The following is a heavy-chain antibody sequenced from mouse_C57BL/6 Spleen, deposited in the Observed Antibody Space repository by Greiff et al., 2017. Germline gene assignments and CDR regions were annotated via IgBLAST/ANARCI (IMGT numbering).Heavy chain of an antibody. D-gene: IGHD1-1*01. CDR1: GFTFSDYY. CDR2: INYDGSST. Sequence: DVKLVESEGGLVQPGSSMKLSCTASGFTFSDYYMAWVRQVPEKGLEWVANINYDGSSTSYLDSLKSRFIISRDNAKNILYLQMSSLKSEDTATYYCARDRGYYGSSYGAMDYWGQGTSVTVSS. J-gene: IGHJ4*01. V-gene: IGHV5-16*01. CDR3: ARDRGYYGSSYGAMDY.